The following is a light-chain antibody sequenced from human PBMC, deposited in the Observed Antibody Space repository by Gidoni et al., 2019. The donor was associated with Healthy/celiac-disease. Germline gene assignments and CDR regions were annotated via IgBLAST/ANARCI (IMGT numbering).Light chain of an antibody. V-gene: IGKV3-11*01. CDR3: QQRSNWLGT. CDR1: QSVSSY. Sequence: EIVLTQSPATLSLSPGERATLSCRASQSVSSYVAWYQQKPGQAPRLLIYEASNRATGIPARFSGSGSGTDFTLTISSLEPEDFAVYYCQQRSNWLGTFXPXTKVDIK. J-gene: IGKJ3*01. CDR2: EAS.